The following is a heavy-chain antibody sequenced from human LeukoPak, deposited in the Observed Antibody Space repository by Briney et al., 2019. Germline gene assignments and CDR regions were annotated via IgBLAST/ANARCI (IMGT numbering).Heavy chain of an antibody. CDR3: ARAREEDYYDSSGYLLHLDY. V-gene: IGHV1-69*01. J-gene: IGHJ4*02. CDR1: GGTFSSYA. Sequence: SVKVSCKASGGTFSSYAISWVRQAPGQGLEWMGGIIPIFGTANYAQKFQGRVTITADESTSTAYMELRSLRSDDTAVYYCARAREEDYYDSSGYLLHLDYWGQGTLVTVSS. D-gene: IGHD3-22*01. CDR2: IIPIFGTA.